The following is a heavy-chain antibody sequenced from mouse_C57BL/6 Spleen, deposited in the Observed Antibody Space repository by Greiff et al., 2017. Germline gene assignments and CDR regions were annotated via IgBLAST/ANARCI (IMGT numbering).Heavy chain of an antibody. CDR2: IDPANGNT. D-gene: IGHD1-1*01. V-gene: IGHV14-3*01. CDR1: GFTIKNTY. J-gene: IGHJ4*01. CDR3: GRRAYGSSCDAMDY. Sequence: VQLQQSVAELVRPGASVKLSCTASGFTIKNTYMHWVKQRPEQGLEWIGRIDPANGNTKYAPKFQGKATITADKSSNTSYLQLSMLTSEDTAIYCCGRRAYGSSCDAMDYWGQGTSVTVSS.